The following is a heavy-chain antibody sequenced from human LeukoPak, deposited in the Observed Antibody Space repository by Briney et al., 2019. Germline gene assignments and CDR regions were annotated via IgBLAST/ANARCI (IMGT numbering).Heavy chain of an antibody. CDR1: GGSISSSSYY. CDR2: IYYSGST. V-gene: IGHV4-39*07. Sequence: KASETLSLTCTVSGGSISSSSYYWGWIRQPPGKGLEWIGSIYYSGSTYYNPSLKSRVTISVDTSKNQFSLKLSSVTAADTAVYYCARLGGSGSPHDYWGQGTLVTVSS. CDR3: ARLGGSGSPHDY. J-gene: IGHJ4*02. D-gene: IGHD3-10*01.